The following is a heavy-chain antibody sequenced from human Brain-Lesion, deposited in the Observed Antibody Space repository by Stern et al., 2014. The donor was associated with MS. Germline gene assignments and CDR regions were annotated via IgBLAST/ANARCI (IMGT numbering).Heavy chain of an antibody. V-gene: IGHV1-2*02. CDR3: ARDQRGITIFGVVTDYYYLGMDV. CDR2: INPNTGGT. CDR1: GYIFTGYY. D-gene: IGHD3-3*01. J-gene: IGHJ6*02. Sequence: VQLVQSGAEVKKPGASVKVSCKTSGYIFTGYYIHWVRQAPGQGLEWMAWINPNTGGTKDAPKVQGRVTMSRDTSISTAYVELSSLTSDDTAVYYCARDQRGITIFGVVTDYYYLGMDVWGQGTTVTVSS.